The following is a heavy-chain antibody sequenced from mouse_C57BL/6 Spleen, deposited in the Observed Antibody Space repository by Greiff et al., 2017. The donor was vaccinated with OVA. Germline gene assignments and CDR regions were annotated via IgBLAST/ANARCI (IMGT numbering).Heavy chain of an antibody. CDR2: ISYDGSN. CDR1: GYSITSGYY. V-gene: IGHV3-6*01. Sequence: ESGPGLVKPSQSLSLTCSVTGYSITSGYYWNWIRQFPGNKLEWMGYISYDGSNNYNPSLKNRISITRDTSKNQFFLKLNSVTTEDTATYYCARDEDDHESDAMDYWGQGTSVTVSS. J-gene: IGHJ4*01. CDR3: ARDEDDHESDAMDY. D-gene: IGHD2-4*01.